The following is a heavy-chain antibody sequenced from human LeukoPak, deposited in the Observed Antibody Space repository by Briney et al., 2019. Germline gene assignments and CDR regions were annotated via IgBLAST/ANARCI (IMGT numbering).Heavy chain of an antibody. CDR1: GGTFSSYA. J-gene: IGHJ4*02. Sequence: SVKVSCKASGGTFSSYAINWVRQAPGQGLKWMGGIIPIFGTANYAQKFQGRVTITADEYTSTAYMELSSLRSEDTAVYYCARDLPRGGSGQPKHYWGKGTLVTFSS. CDR3: ARDLPRGGSGQPKHY. CDR2: IIPIFGTA. D-gene: IGHD3-10*01. V-gene: IGHV1-69*13.